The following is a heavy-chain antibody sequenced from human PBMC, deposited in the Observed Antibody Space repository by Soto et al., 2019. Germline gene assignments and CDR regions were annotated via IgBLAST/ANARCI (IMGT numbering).Heavy chain of an antibody. CDR3: ASDSYGSLGLDY. J-gene: IGHJ4*02. Sequence: PSETLSLTCTVSGGSISSGGYYWSWIRQHPGKGLEWIGYIYYSGRTYHNPSLKSRVTISVDTSKNQFSLKLSSVTAADTAVYYCASDSYGSLGLDYWGQGTLVTVSS. CDR2: IYYSGRT. CDR1: GGSISSGGYY. V-gene: IGHV4-31*03. D-gene: IGHD5-18*01.